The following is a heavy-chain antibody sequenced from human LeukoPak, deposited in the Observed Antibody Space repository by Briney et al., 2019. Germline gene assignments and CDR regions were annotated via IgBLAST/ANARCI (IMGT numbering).Heavy chain of an antibody. D-gene: IGHD6-13*01. Sequence: SETLSLTCSVSIGSISSSKWWSWVRQSPVKGLEWIGEIYLYGTTNYNPSFTSRVTMSVDRSRNQFSLNLSTVTAADTAVYYCARGIAAADTRPFDYWGQGTLVTVSS. J-gene: IGHJ4*02. V-gene: IGHV4-4*02. CDR3: ARGIAAADTRPFDY. CDR1: IGSISSSKW. CDR2: IYLYGTT.